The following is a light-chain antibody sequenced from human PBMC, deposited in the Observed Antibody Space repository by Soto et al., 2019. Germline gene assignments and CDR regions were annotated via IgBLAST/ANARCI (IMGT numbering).Light chain of an antibody. CDR1: QSVNSGF. CDR3: QHYGDSVWT. CDR2: GIS. J-gene: IGKJ1*01. Sequence: EIVLPQSPGTLSLSPGEGDTLSCRTSQSVNSGFLAWYQKKPGQAPRLLLYGISSRAIGIPDRFSGSGSGTDFTLTINRLEPDDFAVYYCQHYGDSVWTCGQGTKVEI. V-gene: IGKV3-20*01.